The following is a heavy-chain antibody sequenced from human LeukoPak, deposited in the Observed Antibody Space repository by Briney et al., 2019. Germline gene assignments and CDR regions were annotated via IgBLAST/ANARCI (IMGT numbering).Heavy chain of an antibody. D-gene: IGHD3-10*01. Sequence: GGSLRLSCAASGFTFSNAWMSWVRQAPGRGLEGVGRIKSKTDGGTTDYAAPVEGRFTISRDDSKNTLYLQINSLKTEDTAVYYCTTRITMVRGVIYPWGQGTLVTVSS. CDR1: GFTFSNAW. CDR2: IKSKTDGGTT. V-gene: IGHV3-15*01. J-gene: IGHJ5*02. CDR3: TTRITMVRGVIYP.